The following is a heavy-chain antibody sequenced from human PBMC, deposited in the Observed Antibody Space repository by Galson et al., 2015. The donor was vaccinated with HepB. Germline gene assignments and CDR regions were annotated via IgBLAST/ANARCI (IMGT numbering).Heavy chain of an antibody. D-gene: IGHD6-19*01. V-gene: IGHV4-39*01. CDR3: AIPEIAVASTDGAFDI. J-gene: IGHJ3*02. CDR1: GGSISSSSYY. Sequence: SETLSLTCTVSGGSISSSSYYWGWIRQPPGKGLEWIGSIYYSGSTYYNPSLKSRVTISVDTSKNQFSLKLSSVTAADTAVYYCAIPEIAVASTDGAFDIWGQGTMVTVSS. CDR2: IYYSGST.